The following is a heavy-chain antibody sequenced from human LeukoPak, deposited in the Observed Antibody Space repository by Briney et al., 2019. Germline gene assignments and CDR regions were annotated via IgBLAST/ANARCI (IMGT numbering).Heavy chain of an antibody. Sequence: TGGSLRLSCAASGFTFDDYAMHWVRQAPGKGLEWVSLISGDGSSTYYADSVEGRFTISRDNSKNSLYLQINSLRIEDTALYYCAKEQAYCSGGSCYSSILLHFQHWGQGTLVTVSS. CDR1: GFTFDDYA. CDR3: AKEQAYCSGGSCYSSILLHFQH. J-gene: IGHJ1*01. V-gene: IGHV3-43*02. CDR2: ISGDGSST. D-gene: IGHD2-15*01.